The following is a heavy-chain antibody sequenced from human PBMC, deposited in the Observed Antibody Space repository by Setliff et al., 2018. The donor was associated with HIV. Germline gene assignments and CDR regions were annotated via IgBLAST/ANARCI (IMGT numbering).Heavy chain of an antibody. V-gene: IGHV3-30*14. CDR2: MSYDGRDI. CDR3: ARGRPTIFGVHNRPLDH. D-gene: IGHD3-3*01. J-gene: IGHJ4*02. Sequence: GGSLRLSCAASGFTFSNYAMHWVRQAPGKGLECVSLMSYDGRDINYADSVKGRFTISRDVSKNTLFLQMNNLGTEDTAVYYCARGRPTIFGVHNRPLDHWGQGTLVTVSS. CDR1: GFTFSNYA.